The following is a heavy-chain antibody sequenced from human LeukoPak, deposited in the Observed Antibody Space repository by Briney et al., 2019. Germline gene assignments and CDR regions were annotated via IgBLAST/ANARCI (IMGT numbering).Heavy chain of an antibody. CDR1: GFTFSTYW. V-gene: IGHV3-74*01. CDR2: IDNDGRGT. CDR3: ARDRDYYDSSGYYSY. Sequence: GGSLRLSCAASGFTFSTYWMHWVRQAPGKGLVWVSRIDNDGRGTSYADSVKGRFTISRDNAKNRLYLQMNSLRAEDTAVYYCARDRDYYDSSGYYSYWGQGTLVTVSS. J-gene: IGHJ4*02. D-gene: IGHD3-22*01.